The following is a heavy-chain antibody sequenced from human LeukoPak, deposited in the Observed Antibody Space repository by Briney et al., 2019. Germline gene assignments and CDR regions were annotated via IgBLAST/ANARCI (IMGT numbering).Heavy chain of an antibody. CDR2: INWNGGVT. J-gene: IGHJ4*02. D-gene: IGHD2-15*01. V-gene: IGHV3-20*04. CDR3: SRDRPGQVGVAPYY. CDR1: GFTFDDYD. Sequence: PGGSLRLSCAASGFTFDDYDMSWVRQAPGKGLEWVSGINWNGGVTGYADSVKGRFTISRDNAKNSLYLQMNSLRAEDTALYYCSRDRPGQVGVAPYYWGRGTLVTVSP.